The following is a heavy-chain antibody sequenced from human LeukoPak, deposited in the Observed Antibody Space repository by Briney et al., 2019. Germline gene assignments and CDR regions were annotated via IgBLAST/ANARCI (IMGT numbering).Heavy chain of an antibody. CDR2: MNPNSGNT. CDR3: ARRNTAMVAGLDY. V-gene: IGHV1-8*01. Sequence: ASVKVSCKASGCSFTTYDINWVRQAKGPGLERMGWMNPNSGNTGYEQKFQGRVTMTRKPSISTAFMELSGLRSEDTAVYFCARRNTAMVAGLDYWGQGSLVTVSS. J-gene: IGHJ4*02. D-gene: IGHD5-18*01. CDR1: GCSFTTYD.